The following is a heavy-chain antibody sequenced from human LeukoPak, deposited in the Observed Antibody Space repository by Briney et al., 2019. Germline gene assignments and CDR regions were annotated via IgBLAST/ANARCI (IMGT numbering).Heavy chain of an antibody. J-gene: IGHJ4*02. D-gene: IGHD1-26*01. CDR3: ARVRFSRGSYYPRGGYFDY. CDR2: INQGGSEK. V-gene: IGHV3-7*01. Sequence: QSGGPLRLSCAASGSTFSSYLMCCVRQAPGKGLGGSAIINQGGSEKYYVDSVKGRFSISRDNAKNSLYLQMNSLRAEDTAVYYCARVRFSRGSYYPRGGYFDYWGQGTLVTVSS. CDR1: GSTFSSYL.